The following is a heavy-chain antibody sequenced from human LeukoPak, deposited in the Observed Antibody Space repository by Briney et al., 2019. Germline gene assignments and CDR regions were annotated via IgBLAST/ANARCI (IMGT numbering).Heavy chain of an antibody. D-gene: IGHD6-19*01. J-gene: IGHJ4*02. CDR1: GGSISSHY. V-gene: IGHV4-59*11. CDR3: ARKHSSGWLFDY. Sequence: SETLSLTCTVSGGSISSHYWSWIRQPPGKGLEWIGYIYYSGSTNYNPSLKSRVTISEDTSENQFSLSLSSVTAADTAVYFCARKHSSGWLFDYWGQGALVTVSS. CDR2: IYYSGST.